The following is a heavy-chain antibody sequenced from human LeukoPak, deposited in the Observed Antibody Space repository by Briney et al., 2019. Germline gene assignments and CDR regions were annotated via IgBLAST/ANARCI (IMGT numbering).Heavy chain of an antibody. D-gene: IGHD3-22*01. Sequence: GGSLRLSCAASGFTVSSNYMNWVRQAPGKGLQWVSIIFSDGSTYYAGSVKGRFTISRDNSKNTLHLQMNSLRAEDTAVYYCARSLYSDSGGYYSDAFHVWGQGTMVTVSS. J-gene: IGHJ3*01. V-gene: IGHV3-66*01. CDR1: GFTVSSNY. CDR2: IFSDGST. CDR3: ARSLYSDSGGYYSDAFHV.